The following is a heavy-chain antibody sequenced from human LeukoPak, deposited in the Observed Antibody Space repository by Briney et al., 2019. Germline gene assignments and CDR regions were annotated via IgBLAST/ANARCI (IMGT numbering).Heavy chain of an antibody. J-gene: IGHJ4*02. Sequence: GGSLRLSCAASGFSFSSYNMNWVRLTPGKGLEWVSSITSSSTYTFYADSVKGRFTISRDNAKNSLDLEMNGLRDEDTAVYYCARSSRELGGYAPWELMPPFDYWGQGTLVTVSS. D-gene: IGHD1-7*01. CDR1: GFSFSSYN. CDR3: ARSSRELGGYAPWELMPPFDY. V-gene: IGHV3-21*01. CDR2: ITSSSTYT.